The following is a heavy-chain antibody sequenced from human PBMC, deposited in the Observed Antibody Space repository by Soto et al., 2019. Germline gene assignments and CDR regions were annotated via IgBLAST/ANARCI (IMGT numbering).Heavy chain of an antibody. J-gene: IGHJ4*02. CDR2: ISASGSSV. CDR3: AKDYYYDSTGLFFDS. V-gene: IGHV3-23*01. CDR1: GFSLGRYA. D-gene: IGHD3-22*01. Sequence: EVQLLESGGALVQPGGSLRLSCEASGFSLGRYAMSWVRQAPGKGLEWISVISASGSSVSYADSVKGRFTISKGNSENTLFLQVNSLRVEDTAVYYCAKDYYYDSTGLFFDSWGQGTLVTVSS.